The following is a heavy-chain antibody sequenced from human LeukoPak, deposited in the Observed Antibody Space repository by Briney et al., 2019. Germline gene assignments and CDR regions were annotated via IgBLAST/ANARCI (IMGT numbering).Heavy chain of an antibody. CDR2: ISGSGGST. V-gene: IGHV3-23*01. J-gene: IGHJ3*01. Sequence: GGSLRLSCAASGFTFSSFAMSWVRQALGKGLEWVSAISGSGGSTYYADSVKGRFTISRDKSKNTLFLQMNSLRAKDTAVYYCAKDRSCTGSSCNVGSWGQGTMVTVSS. D-gene: IGHD2-2*01. CDR1: GFTFSSFA. CDR3: AKDRSCTGSSCNVGS.